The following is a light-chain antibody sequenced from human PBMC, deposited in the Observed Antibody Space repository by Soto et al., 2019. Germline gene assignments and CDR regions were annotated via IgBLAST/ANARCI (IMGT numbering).Light chain of an antibody. Sequence: EIVLTQSPGTLSLSPGEGATLSCRASQSVSSYLAWYQQKPGQAPRLLIYGASSRAAGIPDRFSGSGSGTDFTLTISRLEPEDFAVYYCQQYDTSVPDFGGGPRWIS. J-gene: IGKJ4*01. CDR2: GAS. CDR3: QQYDTSVPD. CDR1: QSVSSY. V-gene: IGKV3-20*01.